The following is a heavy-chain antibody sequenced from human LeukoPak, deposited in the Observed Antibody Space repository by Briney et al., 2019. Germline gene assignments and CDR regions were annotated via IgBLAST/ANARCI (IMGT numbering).Heavy chain of an antibody. V-gene: IGHV4-59*08. Sequence: SETLFLTCTVSGGPVSSYSGSWIRQPPGKGLEWIGYIHYSGTTNYKPSLKSRVTISVDTTKKQFSLKLSSVTAADTAVYYCARHGGETIVATVLHAFDIWGQGTMVTVSS. CDR1: GGPVSSYS. J-gene: IGHJ3*02. D-gene: IGHD5-12*01. CDR3: ARHGGETIVATVLHAFDI. CDR2: IHYSGTT.